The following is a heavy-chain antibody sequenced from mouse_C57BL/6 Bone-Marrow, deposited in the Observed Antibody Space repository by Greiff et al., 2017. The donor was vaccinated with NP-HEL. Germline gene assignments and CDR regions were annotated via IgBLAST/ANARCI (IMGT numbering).Heavy chain of an antibody. CDR2: IYPGNSDT. CDR1: GYTFTSYW. CDR3: TRWNDDYLTWFAY. V-gene: IGHV1-5*01. Sequence: EVQRVESGTVLARPGASVKMSCKTSGYTFTSYWMHWVKQRPGQGLEWIGAIYPGNSDTSYNQKLKGKAKLTAVTSASTAYMELSSLTNEDSAVYYCTRWNDDYLTWFAYWGQGTLVTVSA. D-gene: IGHD2-3*01. J-gene: IGHJ3*01.